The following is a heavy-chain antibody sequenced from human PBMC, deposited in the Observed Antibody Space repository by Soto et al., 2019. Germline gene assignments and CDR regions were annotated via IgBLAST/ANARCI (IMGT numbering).Heavy chain of an antibody. D-gene: IGHD2-21*02. V-gene: IGHV4-39*02. CDR1: GGSISSSSYY. CDR2: IYYSGST. J-gene: IGHJ4*02. Sequence: LQLQESGPGLVKPSETLSLTCTVSGGSISSSSYYWGWIRQPPGKGLEWIGSIYYSGSTYYNPSLKSRVTISVDTSKNHFSLKLSSVTAADTAVYYCAKLAYCGGDCYSPGIDYWGQGTLVTVSS. CDR3: AKLAYCGGDCYSPGIDY.